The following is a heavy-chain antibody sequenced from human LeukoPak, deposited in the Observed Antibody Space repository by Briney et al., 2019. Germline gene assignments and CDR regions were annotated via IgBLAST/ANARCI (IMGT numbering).Heavy chain of an antibody. CDR3: ARENIVSTRDFDY. J-gene: IGHJ4*02. Sequence: PSETLSLTCTVSGGSINTGDYYWTWIRQPPGKGLEWVGSLFYTGNTYYNPSLKTRVTISIDTSKNQFSLKLSSVTAVDTAVYYCARENIVSTRDFDYWGQGTLVTVSS. CDR2: LFYTGNT. D-gene: IGHD5/OR15-5a*01. CDR1: GGSINTGDYY. V-gene: IGHV4-39*07.